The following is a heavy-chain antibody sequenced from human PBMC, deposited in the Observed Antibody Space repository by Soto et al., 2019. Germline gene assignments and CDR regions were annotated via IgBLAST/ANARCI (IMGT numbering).Heavy chain of an antibody. CDR3: ARGYCGGDCYSHFDS. Sequence: ASVKVSCKASGYTFSSYDIHWVRQAPGQGLEWIGIINPNGGNTNYAQNFKGRLTVTRDTSTTTVYMDLSSLRSEDTAVYYCARGYCGGDCYSHFDSWGQGTRVTVSS. D-gene: IGHD2-21*02. CDR2: INPNGGNT. V-gene: IGHV1-46*01. J-gene: IGHJ4*02. CDR1: GYTFSSYD.